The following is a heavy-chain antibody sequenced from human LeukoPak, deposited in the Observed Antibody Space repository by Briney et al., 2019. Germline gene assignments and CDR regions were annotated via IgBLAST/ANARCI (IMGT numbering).Heavy chain of an antibody. CDR1: GFTFSSYY. V-gene: IGHV3-74*01. J-gene: IGHJ4*02. Sequence: GGSLRLSCAVSGFTFSSYYMHWVRQAPGKGLVWVSRINSDGRSTSYADSVKGRFTISRDNAKNTLYLQMNSLRAEDTAVYYCAKAGGGYDYYFDYWGQGTLVTVSS. CDR2: INSDGRST. CDR3: AKAGGGYDYYFDY. D-gene: IGHD5-12*01.